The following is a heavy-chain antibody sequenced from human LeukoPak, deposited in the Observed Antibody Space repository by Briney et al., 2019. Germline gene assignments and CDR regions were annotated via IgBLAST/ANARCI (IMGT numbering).Heavy chain of an antibody. V-gene: IGHV3-33*01. D-gene: IGHD6-13*01. CDR2: IWYDGSNK. Sequence: GRSLRLSCAASGFTFSSYGMHWVRQAPGKGLEWVAVIWYDGSNKYYADSVKGRFTISRDNSKNTLYLQMNRLRAEDTAVYYCARGLRYGTVPYFDYWGQGTLVTVSS. J-gene: IGHJ4*02. CDR1: GFTFSSYG. CDR3: ARGLRYGTVPYFDY.